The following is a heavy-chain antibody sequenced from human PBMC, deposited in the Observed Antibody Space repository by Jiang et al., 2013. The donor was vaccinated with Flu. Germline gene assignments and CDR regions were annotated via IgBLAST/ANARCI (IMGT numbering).Heavy chain of an antibody. CDR2: IYPDDSDT. D-gene: IGHD5-24*01. Sequence: VQLVESGAEVKKPGESLKISCKGSGDSFTKNWIGWVRQMPGKGLEWMGIIYPDDSDTRYSPSFQGQVTISADKSITTAYLQWSSLKASDTAMYYCARHRGRMATIGYHLDYWGQGTLVNVSS. CDR1: GDSFTKNW. CDR3: ARHRGRMATIGYHLDY. J-gene: IGHJ4*02. V-gene: IGHV5-51*01.